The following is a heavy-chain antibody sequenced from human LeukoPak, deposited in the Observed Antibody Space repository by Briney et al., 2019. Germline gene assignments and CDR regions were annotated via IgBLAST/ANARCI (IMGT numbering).Heavy chain of an antibody. D-gene: IGHD6-13*01. V-gene: IGHV4-39*07. CDR1: GGSISSSSYY. CDR2: IYYSGST. J-gene: IGHJ5*02. CDR3: ARDPRVAAAGREINWFDP. Sequence: SETLSLTCTVSGGSISSSSYYWGWIRQPPGKGLEWIGSIYYSGSTYYNPSLKSRVTISVDTSKNQFSLKLSPVTAADTAVYYCARDPRVAAAGREINWFDPWGQGTLVTVSS.